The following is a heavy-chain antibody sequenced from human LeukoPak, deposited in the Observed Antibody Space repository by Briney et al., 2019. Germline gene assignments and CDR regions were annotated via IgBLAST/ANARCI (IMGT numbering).Heavy chain of an antibody. CDR1: GYTFTSYG. J-gene: IGHJ6*02. CDR3: AAEGSWTLGDYYYGMDV. Sequence: ASVKVSCTASGYTFTSYGISWVRQAPGQGLEWMGWISVFKDNTNYAQKFQERVTITRDMSTSTAYMELSSLRSEDTAVYYCAAEGSWTLGDYYYGMDVWGQGTTVTVSS. D-gene: IGHD2-15*01. V-gene: IGHV1-18*01. CDR2: ISVFKDNT.